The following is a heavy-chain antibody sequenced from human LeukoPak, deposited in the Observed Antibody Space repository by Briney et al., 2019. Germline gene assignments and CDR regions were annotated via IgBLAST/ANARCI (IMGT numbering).Heavy chain of an antibody. CDR2: INGDGSTT. CDR3: ARVMYYYHSSGSIAVYYFDY. Sequence: GGSLRLSCAASGFTFSSHWMHWVRQAPGKGLVWVSRINGDGSTTSYADSVKGRFTISRDNAKNTLYLQMNSLRAEDTAVYYCARVMYYYHSSGSIAVYYFDYWGQGTLVTVFS. D-gene: IGHD3-22*01. V-gene: IGHV3-74*01. CDR1: GFTFSSHW. J-gene: IGHJ4*02.